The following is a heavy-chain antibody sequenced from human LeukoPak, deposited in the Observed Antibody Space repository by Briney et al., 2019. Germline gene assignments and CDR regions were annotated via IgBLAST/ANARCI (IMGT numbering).Heavy chain of an antibody. Sequence: PGGSLRLSCAASGFTFGDYAMHWVRHAPGKGLEWVSLICGDGRTTSYAGSVKGRFTISRDNSKNSLYLQMSSLRGEDTAVYYCVRHGGVSGYDLLDYWGQGTLVTVSS. D-gene: IGHD5-12*01. CDR2: ICGDGRTT. J-gene: IGHJ4*02. CDR3: VRHGGVSGYDLLDY. CDR1: GFTFGDYA. V-gene: IGHV3-43*02.